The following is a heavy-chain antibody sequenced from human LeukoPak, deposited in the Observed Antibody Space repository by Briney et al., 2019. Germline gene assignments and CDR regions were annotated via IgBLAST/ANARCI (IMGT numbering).Heavy chain of an antibody. D-gene: IGHD2-2*01. CDR2: IYYSGST. Sequence: PSETLSLTCTVSGGSISSSRYYWGWIRQPPGKGLEWIGTIYYSGSTYYNPSLKSRVTISVDTSKNRFSLKLSSVTAADTAVYYCGSTVNCSNTTCYVAYYYGMDVWGQGTTVTVSS. V-gene: IGHV4-39*01. CDR3: GSTVNCSNTTCYVAYYYGMDV. CDR1: GGSISSSRYY. J-gene: IGHJ6*02.